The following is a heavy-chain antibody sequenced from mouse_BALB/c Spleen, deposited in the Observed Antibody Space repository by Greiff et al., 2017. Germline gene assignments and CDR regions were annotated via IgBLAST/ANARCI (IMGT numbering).Heavy chain of an antibody. D-gene: IGHD4-1*02. CDR1: GYTFTSYW. CDR2: IYPSDSYT. V-gene: IGHV1S126*01. CDR3: TRPTGTRNWYFDV. Sequence: QVQLQQSGPELVKPGASVKMSCKASGYTFTSYWINWVKQRPGQGLEWIGNIYPSDSYTNYNQKFKDKATLTVDKSSSTAYMQLSSPTSEDSAVYYCTRPTGTRNWYFDVWGAGTTVTVSS. J-gene: IGHJ1*01.